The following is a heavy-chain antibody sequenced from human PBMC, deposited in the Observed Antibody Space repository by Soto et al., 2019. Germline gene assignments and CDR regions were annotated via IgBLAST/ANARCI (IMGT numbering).Heavy chain of an antibody. Sequence: SGPTLVNPTQTLTLTCTFSGFSLRTSGLCVSWIRQPPGKALEWLARIDWDDDKYYSTSLKTRLTISKDTSKNQVVLTMTNMDPVDTATYYCARISGDCYSDTADYWGQGTLVTVSS. V-gene: IGHV2-70*11. CDR1: GFSLRTSGLC. CDR2: IDWDDDK. D-gene: IGHD2-21*02. CDR3: ARISGDCYSDTADY. J-gene: IGHJ4*02.